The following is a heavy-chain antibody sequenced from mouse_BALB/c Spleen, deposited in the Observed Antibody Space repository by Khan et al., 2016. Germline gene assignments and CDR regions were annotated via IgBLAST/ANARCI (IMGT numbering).Heavy chain of an antibody. CDR1: GYSITSHYS. CDR2: IYYSGST. Sequence: EVQLQESGPDLVKPSQSLSLTCTVTGYSITSHYSWHWIRHFPGNKLEWMGCIYYSGSTNYNPSLKSRISLTRDTSKNQFFLQLNSVTTEDTATYYCARSRSGYWYYFDYWGQGTTLTVSS. CDR3: ARSRSGYWYYFDY. J-gene: IGHJ2*01. D-gene: IGHD3-1*01. V-gene: IGHV3-1*02.